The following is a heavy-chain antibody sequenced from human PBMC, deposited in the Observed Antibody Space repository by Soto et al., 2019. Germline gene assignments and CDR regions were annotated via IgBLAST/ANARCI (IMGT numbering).Heavy chain of an antibody. CDR2: IKSKTDGGTT. CDR3: TTDGKDCSSTSCLDYYYYYGMDV. J-gene: IGHJ6*02. V-gene: IGHV3-15*07. CDR1: GFTFSNAW. D-gene: IGHD2-2*01. Sequence: GGSLRLSCAASGFTFSNAWMNWVRQAPGKGLEWVGRIKSKTDGGTTDYAAPVKGRFTISRDDSKNTLYLQMNSLKTEDTAVYYCTTDGKDCSSTSCLDYYYYYGMDVWGQGTTVTVSS.